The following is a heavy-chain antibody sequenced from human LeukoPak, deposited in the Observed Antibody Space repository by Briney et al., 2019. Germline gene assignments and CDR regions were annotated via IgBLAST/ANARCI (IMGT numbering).Heavy chain of an antibody. CDR2: IKQDGSEK. CDR3: TRHADLVDTAMGGMTD. CDR1: GFTSSSYW. J-gene: IGHJ4*02. Sequence: GGSLRLSCAASGFTSSSYWMSWVRQAPGKGLEWVANIKQDGSEKYYVDSVKGRFTISRDNAKNSLYLQMNSLKTEDTAVYYCTRHADLVDTAMGGMTDWGQGTLVTVSS. V-gene: IGHV3-7*03. D-gene: IGHD5-18*01.